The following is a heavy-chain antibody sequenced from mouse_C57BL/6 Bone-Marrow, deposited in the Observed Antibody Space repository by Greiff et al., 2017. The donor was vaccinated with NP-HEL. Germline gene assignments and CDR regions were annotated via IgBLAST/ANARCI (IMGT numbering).Heavy chain of an antibody. CDR2: ISNGGGST. CDR1: GFTFSDYY. CDR3: ARRELAWFAY. J-gene: IGHJ3*01. Sequence: EVKLVESGGGLVQPGGSLKLSCAASGFTFSDYYMYWVRQTPEKRLEWVAYISNGGGSTYYPDTVKGRFPISRDNDKNTLYLQLSRLKSEDTAMYYCARRELAWFAYWGQGTLVTVSA. V-gene: IGHV5-12*01.